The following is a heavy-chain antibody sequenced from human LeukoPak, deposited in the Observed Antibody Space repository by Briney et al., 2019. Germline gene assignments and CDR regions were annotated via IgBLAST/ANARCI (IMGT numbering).Heavy chain of an antibody. D-gene: IGHD3-10*01. CDR1: GYTFTSYG. Sequence: GASVKVSCKASGYTFTSYGISWVRQAPGQGLEWMGWISAYNGNTNYAQKLQGRVTMTTDTSTSTAYMELRSLRSDDTAVYCCARGDTVWFGELAFDIWGQGTMVTVSS. CDR2: ISAYNGNT. CDR3: ARGDTVWFGELAFDI. J-gene: IGHJ3*02. V-gene: IGHV1-18*04.